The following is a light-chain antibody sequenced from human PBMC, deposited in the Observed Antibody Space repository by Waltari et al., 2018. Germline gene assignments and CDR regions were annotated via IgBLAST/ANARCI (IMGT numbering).Light chain of an antibody. V-gene: IGKV3-20*01. CDR1: QSVSRY. CDR3: QHYVRLPAT. CDR2: GAS. J-gene: IGKJ1*01. Sequence: IVFTHSPVTLPLTPGERATPSCRASQSVSRYLAWYQQKPGQAPKLLIYGASTRATGIPDRFTGSGSGTDFSLTISSLEPEDFAIYLCQHYVRLPATFGQGTKVEIK.